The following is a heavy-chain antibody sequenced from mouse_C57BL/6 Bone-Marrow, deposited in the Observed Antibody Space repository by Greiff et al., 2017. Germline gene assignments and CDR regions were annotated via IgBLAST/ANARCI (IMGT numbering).Heavy chain of an antibody. D-gene: IGHD2-4*01. CDR3: ARGGLRRGRYFDY. CDR2: IYPRSGNT. V-gene: IGHV1-81*01. Sequence: QVQLQQSGAELARPGASVKLSCKASGYTFTSYGISWVKQRTGQGLEWIGEIYPRSGNTYYNEKFKGKATLTADNSSSTAYMELRSLTSEDSAVYFCARGGLRRGRYFDYWGQGTTLSVSS. J-gene: IGHJ2*01. CDR1: GYTFTSYG.